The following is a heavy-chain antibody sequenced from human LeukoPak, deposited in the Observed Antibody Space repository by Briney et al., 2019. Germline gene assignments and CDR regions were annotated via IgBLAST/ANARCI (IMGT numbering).Heavy chain of an antibody. J-gene: IGHJ5*02. Sequence: PGTSLRLSCAASGFPFSRYAVHWVRQAPGKGLEWVALRSHDGGIEDYADSVKGRFTISRDNSRNTLYLQMNSLRAEDTAVYYCAREPSRNIVVVLRTGWFDPWGQGTLVTVSS. CDR1: GFPFSRYA. V-gene: IGHV3-30-3*01. CDR2: RSHDGGIE. CDR3: AREPSRNIVVVLRTGWFDP. D-gene: IGHD2-2*01.